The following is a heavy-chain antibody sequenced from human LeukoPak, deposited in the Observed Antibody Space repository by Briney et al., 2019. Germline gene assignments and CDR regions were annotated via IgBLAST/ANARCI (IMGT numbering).Heavy chain of an antibody. Sequence: SETLSLTCTVSGGSISSSSYYWGWIRQPRGKGLEWIGSIYYSGITYYNPSLKSRVTISVETSNNQFSLKLSSVTAADTAMYYCARLLIYCSSTSCHFDYGGQGTLVTVSS. CDR2: IYYSGIT. V-gene: IGHV4-39*01. J-gene: IGHJ4*02. CDR3: ARLLIYCSSTSCHFDY. D-gene: IGHD2-2*01. CDR1: GGSISSSSYY.